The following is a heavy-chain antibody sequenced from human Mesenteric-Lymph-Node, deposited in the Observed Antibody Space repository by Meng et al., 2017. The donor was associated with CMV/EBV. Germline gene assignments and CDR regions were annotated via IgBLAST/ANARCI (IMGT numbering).Heavy chain of an antibody. CDR1: GYTFTNYG. D-gene: IGHD3-10*01. J-gene: IGHJ4*02. CDR3: VWGSESFSQFDS. Sequence: CKTSGYTFTNYGITWVRQAPGQGLEWMGRISAYNGNTEFAQKFQGRLIMNTDASTATAHMELRSLKSDDTAIYYCVWGSESFSQFDSWGQGSLVTVSS. CDR2: ISAYNGNT. V-gene: IGHV1-18*01.